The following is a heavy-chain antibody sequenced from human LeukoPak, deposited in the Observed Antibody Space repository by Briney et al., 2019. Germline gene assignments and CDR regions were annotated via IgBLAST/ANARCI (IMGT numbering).Heavy chain of an antibody. V-gene: IGHV3-74*01. J-gene: IGHJ5*02. Sequence: PGGPLSLSCAASGLTFSTYWQHWVRHAPGKGLVWVSRINSDGRSTSYADSVKSRFTISRDNAKNTLYLQMNSLRAEDTAVYYCAREDRIPARNYNWFDPWGQGTLVTVSS. CDR2: INSDGRST. D-gene: IGHD6-6*01. CDR1: GLTFSTYW. CDR3: AREDRIPARNYNWFDP.